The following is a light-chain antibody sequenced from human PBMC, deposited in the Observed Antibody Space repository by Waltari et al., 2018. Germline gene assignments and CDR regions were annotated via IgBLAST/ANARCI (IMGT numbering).Light chain of an antibody. CDR2: ANH. CDR3: HSYDLNLGGSV. J-gene: IGLJ6*01. Sequence: QSVLTQPPSVSGAPGQRVTISCTGSSSNIGAPYDVHWYQQLPGTAPKLLFYANHKRPSGVPDRFSGSKSGTSASLAITGLQAEDEADYYCHSYDLNLGGSVFGSGTTVTVL. CDR1: SSNIGAPYD. V-gene: IGLV1-40*01.